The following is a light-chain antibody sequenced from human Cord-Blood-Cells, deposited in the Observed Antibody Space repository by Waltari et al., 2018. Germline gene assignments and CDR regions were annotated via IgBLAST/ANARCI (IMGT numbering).Light chain of an antibody. CDR2: AAS. J-gene: IGKJ1*01. CDR3: QQLNSYPRT. V-gene: IGKV1-9*01. Sequence: DIQLTQSPSFLSASVGDRVTITCRASQGISSYLAWYQQKPAKAPKLLIYAASTLQSGVPSRFSGSGSGTEFTLTISSLQPEDFVTYYCQQLNSYPRTFGQGTKVEIK. CDR1: QGISSY.